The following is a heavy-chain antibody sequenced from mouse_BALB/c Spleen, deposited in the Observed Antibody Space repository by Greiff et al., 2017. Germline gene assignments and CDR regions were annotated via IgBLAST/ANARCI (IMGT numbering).Heavy chain of an antibody. Sequence: QVQLKESGAELARPGASVKMSCKASGYTFTSYTMHWVKQRPGQGLEWIGYINPSSGYTNYNQKFKDKATLTADKSSSTAYMQLSSLTSEDSAVYYCARGDYGNYEGAMDYWGQGTSVTVSS. CDR3: ARGDYGNYEGAMDY. J-gene: IGHJ4*01. CDR2: INPSSGYT. V-gene: IGHV1-4*01. D-gene: IGHD2-1*01. CDR1: GYTFTSYT.